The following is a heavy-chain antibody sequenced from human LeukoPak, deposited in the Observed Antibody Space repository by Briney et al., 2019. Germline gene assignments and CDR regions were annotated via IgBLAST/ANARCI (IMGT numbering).Heavy chain of an antibody. J-gene: IGHJ6*02. CDR3: ANTHTYYYYYGMDV. Sequence: GGSLRLSCAASGFTFSSYSMNWVRQAPGKGLEWVSYISSSSSTIYYADSVKGRFTISRDNSKNTLYLQMNSLRAEDTAVYYCANTHTYYYYYGMDVWGQGTTVTVSS. V-gene: IGHV3-48*01. CDR1: GFTFSSYS. CDR2: ISSSSSTI. D-gene: IGHD2-2*02.